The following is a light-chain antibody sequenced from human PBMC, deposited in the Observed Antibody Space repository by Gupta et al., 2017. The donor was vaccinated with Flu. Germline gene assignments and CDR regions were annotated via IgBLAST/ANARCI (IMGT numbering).Light chain of an antibody. CDR1: SSDVGAYNY. CDR2: DVT. Sequence: QSALTQPRSVSGSPGQSVAISCTGTSSDVGAYNYVSWYQQHPGKAPKLIIYDVTKRPSGVPDRFTGSKSGNTASLTISGLQPEDEADYHCCSFRAASFFGGGTKLTVL. J-gene: IGLJ2*01. V-gene: IGLV2-11*01. CDR3: CSFRAASF.